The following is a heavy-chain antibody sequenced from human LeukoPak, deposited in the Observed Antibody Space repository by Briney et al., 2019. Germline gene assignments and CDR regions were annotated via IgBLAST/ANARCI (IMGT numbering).Heavy chain of an antibody. J-gene: IGHJ6*03. CDR2: ISFDGSNK. CDR3: AKGSKLLLFTRDHYMAV. CDR1: GFTFSSYG. V-gene: IGHV3-30*18. D-gene: IGHD2-21*01. Sequence: GGSLRLSCAASGFTFSSYGMHWVRQAPGKGLEWVAVISFDGSNKYYADSVKGRFTISRDNSKNTLYLQMNSLRAGDTAVYYCAKGSKLLLFTRDHYMAVWGKGTTVTISS.